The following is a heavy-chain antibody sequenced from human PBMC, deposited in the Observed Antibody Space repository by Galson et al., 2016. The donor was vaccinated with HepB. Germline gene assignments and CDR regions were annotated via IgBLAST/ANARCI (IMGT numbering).Heavy chain of an antibody. CDR1: GFTFRSYG. V-gene: IGHV3-30*03. CDR2: ITYHGRNQ. J-gene: IGHJ4*02. Sequence: SLRLSCAASGFTFRSYGLQWVRQAPGKGPEWLAIITYHGRNQFYADSVKGRFTISRAASRNSVYLQMDSLRGEDMAVYYCGKWDWNDPADWGQGTLVSVSS. D-gene: IGHD1-1*01. CDR3: GKWDWNDPAD.